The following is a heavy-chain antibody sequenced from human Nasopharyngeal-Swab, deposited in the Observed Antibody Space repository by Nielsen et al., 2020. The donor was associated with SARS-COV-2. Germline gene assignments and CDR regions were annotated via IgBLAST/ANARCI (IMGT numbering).Heavy chain of an antibody. D-gene: IGHD6-19*01. CDR1: GYTFPSYY. CDR2: INPSGGST. CDR3: ARRYSSGSRGGLDY. J-gene: IGHJ4*02. Sequence: ASVTVSCKASGYTFPSYYMHWVRQAPGQGLEWMGIINPSGGSTSYAQKFQGRVTMTRNTSTSTVYLELSSLRSEDTAVYYCARRYSSGSRGGLDYWGQGTLVTVSS. V-gene: IGHV1-46*01.